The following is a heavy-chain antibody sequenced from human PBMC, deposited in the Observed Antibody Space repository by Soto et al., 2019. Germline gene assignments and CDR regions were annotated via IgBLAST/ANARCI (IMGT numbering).Heavy chain of an antibody. Sequence: SETLSLTSTVSGFYISSYYWSWIRQPPGKGLEWIGYIYYSGSTNYNPSLKSRVTISVDTSKNQFSLKLSSVTAADTAVYYCAREASYYGMDVWGQGTTVTVSS. CDR2: IYYSGST. D-gene: IGHD2-21*01. J-gene: IGHJ6*02. CDR1: GFYISSYY. V-gene: IGHV4-59*01. CDR3: AREASYYGMDV.